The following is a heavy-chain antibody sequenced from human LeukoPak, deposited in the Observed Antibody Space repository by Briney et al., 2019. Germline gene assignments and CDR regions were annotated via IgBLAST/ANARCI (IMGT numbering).Heavy chain of an antibody. Sequence: SETLPLTCTVSGGSISSYYWSWIRQPPGKGLEWIGYIHYSGSTHYNPSLKSRVTISVDTSKNQVSLKLRSVTAADTAVYYCARTTEGYAGGPGYSYYYYMDVWGKGTTVTISS. V-gene: IGHV4-59*01. CDR3: ARTTEGYAGGPGYSYYYYMDV. D-gene: IGHD5-12*01. CDR1: GGSISSYY. J-gene: IGHJ6*03. CDR2: IHYSGST.